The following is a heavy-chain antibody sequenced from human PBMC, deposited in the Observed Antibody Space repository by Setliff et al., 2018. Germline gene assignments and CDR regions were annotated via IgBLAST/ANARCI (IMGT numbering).Heavy chain of an antibody. D-gene: IGHD6-19*01. CDR3: AREQWLDPPGYYYMDV. J-gene: IGHJ6*03. CDR1: GGSFSGYY. V-gene: IGHV4-34*11. Sequence: LSLTCAVYGGSFSGYYWNWIRQPPGKGLEWIGYVYYSGSTNYNPSLKSRVTMSIDTSKNQFSLKLNSVTAADMAVYYCAREQWLDPPGYYYMDVWAKGTTVTVSS. CDR2: VYYSGST.